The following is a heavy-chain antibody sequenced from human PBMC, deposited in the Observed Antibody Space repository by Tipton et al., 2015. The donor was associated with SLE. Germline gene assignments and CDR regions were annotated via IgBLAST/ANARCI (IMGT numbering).Heavy chain of an antibody. D-gene: IGHD6-13*01. CDR3: ARRRGSSWYEDYFDY. CDR1: GGSISSYY. Sequence: LSLTCTVSGGSISSYYWSWIRQPAGGGLEWIGRIYTNENTNYNPSLKSRVTMSVETSKNHFSLKLISVTAADTAVYYCARRRGSSWYEDYFDYWGQGTLVTVSS. CDR2: IYTNENT. V-gene: IGHV4-4*07. J-gene: IGHJ4*02.